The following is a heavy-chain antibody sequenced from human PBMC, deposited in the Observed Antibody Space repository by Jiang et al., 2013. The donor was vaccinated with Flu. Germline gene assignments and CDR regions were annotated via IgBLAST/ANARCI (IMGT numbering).Heavy chain of an antibody. J-gene: IGHJ4*02. CDR3: ARDRLGRQSYFDY. CDR1: GFTFSSYG. D-gene: IGHD1-26*01. CDR2: IWYDGSNK. Sequence: VVQPGRSLRLSCAASGFTFSSYGMHWVRQAPGKGLEWVAVIWYDGSNKYYADSVKGRFTISRDNSKNTLYLQMNSLRAEDTAVYYCARDRLGRQSYFDYWGQGTLVTVSS. V-gene: IGHV3-33*01.